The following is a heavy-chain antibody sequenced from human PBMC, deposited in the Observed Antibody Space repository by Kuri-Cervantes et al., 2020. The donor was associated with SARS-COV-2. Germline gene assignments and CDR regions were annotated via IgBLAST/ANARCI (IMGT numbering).Heavy chain of an antibody. CDR1: GGSISSYY. CDR3: ARMYCGGDCYPDY. Sequence: GSLRLSCTVSGGSISSYYWSWIRQPPGKGLEWIGYIYYTGSTNYNPSLKSRVTISVDTSKKQFSLKLSSVTAADTAVYYCARMYCGGDCYPDYWGQGTLVTVSS. CDR2: IYYTGST. D-gene: IGHD2-21*02. J-gene: IGHJ4*02. V-gene: IGHV4-59*08.